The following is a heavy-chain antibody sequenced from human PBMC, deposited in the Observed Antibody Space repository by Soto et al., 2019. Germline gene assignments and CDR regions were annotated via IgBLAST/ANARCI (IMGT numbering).Heavy chain of an antibody. V-gene: IGHV3-7*03. D-gene: IGHD3-3*01. CDR1: GFAFSSYW. J-gene: IGHJ6*02. CDR3: ARDLVGITIFGVSGGGMDV. Sequence: GGSLRLSCAASGFAFSSYWMSWVRQAPGKGLEWVANIKQDGSEKYYVDSVKGRFTISRDNAKNSLYLQMNSLRAEDTAVYYCARDLVGITIFGVSGGGMDVWGQGTTVTVSS. CDR2: IKQDGSEK.